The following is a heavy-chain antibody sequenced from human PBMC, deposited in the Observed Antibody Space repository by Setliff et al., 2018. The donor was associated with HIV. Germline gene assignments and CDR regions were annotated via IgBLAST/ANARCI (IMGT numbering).Heavy chain of an antibody. D-gene: IGHD3-10*01. CDR1: GGSIVSSSYY. J-gene: IGHJ4*02. CDR2: MYYRGTT. V-gene: IGHV4-39*01. CDR3: ARQGLTMNRGVPAPILYYFDY. Sequence: TLSLTCTVSGGSIVSSSYYWGWIRQPPGKGLEWIGTMYYRGTTYNNPSLKSRVTFSADTSKSQFSLNLNSVTATDTAVYYCARQGLTMNRGVPAPILYYFDYWGPGILVTSPQ.